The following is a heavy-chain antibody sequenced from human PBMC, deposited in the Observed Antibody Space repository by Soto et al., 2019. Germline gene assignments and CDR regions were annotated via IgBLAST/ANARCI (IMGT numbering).Heavy chain of an antibody. CDR2: ISSSSSYI. V-gene: IGHV3-21*01. Sequence: PGGSLRLSCAASGFTFSSYSMNWVRQAPGKGLEWVSSISSSSSYIYYADSVKGRFTISRDNAKNSLYLQMNSLRAEDTAVYYCARDGYSGYDFHTDHYYYGMDVWGQGTTVTVSS. CDR3: ARDGYSGYDFHTDHYYYGMDV. J-gene: IGHJ6*02. CDR1: GFTFSSYS. D-gene: IGHD5-12*01.